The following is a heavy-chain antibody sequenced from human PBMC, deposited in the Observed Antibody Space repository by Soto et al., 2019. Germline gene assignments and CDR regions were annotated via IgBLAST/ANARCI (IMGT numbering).Heavy chain of an antibody. Sequence: QAQLVQSGAEVTKSGASVKVSCKASGYTYTDYYMHWVRQAPGQGLEWMGIINPSAGITTYAQKFQGRVIMPPDPSTSTVYRELSSLRSADTAVYYCARDTKPSVTTGAATNWFDPCGQGTLVTV. CDR3: ARDTKPSVTTGAATNWFDP. D-gene: IGHD4-17*01. V-gene: IGHV1-46*01. CDR2: INPSAGIT. J-gene: IGHJ5*02. CDR1: GYTYTDYY.